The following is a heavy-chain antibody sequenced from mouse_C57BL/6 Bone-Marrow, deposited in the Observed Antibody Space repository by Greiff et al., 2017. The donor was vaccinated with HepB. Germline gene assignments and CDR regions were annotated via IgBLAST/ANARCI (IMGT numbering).Heavy chain of an antibody. CDR1: GYTFTSYW. J-gene: IGHJ3*01. Sequence: QVQLQQSGAEFVKPGASVKLSCKASGYTFTSYWMQWVKQRPGQGLEWIGEIDPSDSYINYNQKFKGKATLTVDTSSSTADIPLSSLTSEDSAVYYCARRASQLSWFAYWGQGTLVTVSA. D-gene: IGHD3-1*01. V-gene: IGHV1-50*01. CDR3: ARRASQLSWFAY. CDR2: IDPSDSYI.